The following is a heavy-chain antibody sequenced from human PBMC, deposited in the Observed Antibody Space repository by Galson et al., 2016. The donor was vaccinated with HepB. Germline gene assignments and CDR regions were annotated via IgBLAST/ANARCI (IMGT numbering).Heavy chain of an antibody. J-gene: IGHJ6*02. CDR3: ASVSSSNYYYFGMDV. D-gene: IGHD5/OR15-5a*01. CDR2: ISGDGTNT. CDR1: GFTFNNYW. V-gene: IGHV3-74*01. Sequence: SLRLSCAASGFTFNNYWMHWVRQAPGKGLVWVSRISGDGTNTFYADSVKGRFTISRDNAKKSLYLHMNSLRAEDTAVYYCASVSSSNYYYFGMDVWGRGTTVTVSS.